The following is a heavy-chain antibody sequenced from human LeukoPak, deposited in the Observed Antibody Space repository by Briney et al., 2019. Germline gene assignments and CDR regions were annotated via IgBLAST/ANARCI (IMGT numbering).Heavy chain of an antibody. J-gene: IGHJ4*02. CDR3: ARDGSRSWYAY. D-gene: IGHD6-13*01. Sequence: GASVKVSCKASGYTFTSYGISWVRQAPGQGLEWMGWISPYNGNTNYAQKLQGRVTMTADTSTSTAYMDLRSLSSDDTAVYYCARDGSRSWYAYWGQGTLVTVSS. CDR1: GYTFTSYG. CDR2: ISPYNGNT. V-gene: IGHV1-18*01.